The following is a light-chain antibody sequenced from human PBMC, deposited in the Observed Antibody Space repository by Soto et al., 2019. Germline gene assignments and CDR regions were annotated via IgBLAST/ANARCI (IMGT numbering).Light chain of an antibody. CDR3: LQDYIYPWT. CDR2: AAS. V-gene: IGKV1-6*01. CDR1: QDIGND. Sequence: AIQMTQSPSSLSASVGARVPITCRASQDIGNDLGWYQQKPGKAPKLLIYAASSLQSGVPSRFSGSGSGTDFTLTISSLQPEDFATYYCLQDYIYPWTFGQGTKVDIK. J-gene: IGKJ1*01.